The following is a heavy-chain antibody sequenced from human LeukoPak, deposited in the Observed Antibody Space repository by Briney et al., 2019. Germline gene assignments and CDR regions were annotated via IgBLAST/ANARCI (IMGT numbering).Heavy chain of an antibody. J-gene: IGHJ6*03. CDR1: GYPFTTYS. Sequence: ASVKVSCKASGYPFTTYSISWVRQAPGQGLEWMGWMNPNSGNTGYAQKFQGRVTMTRNTSISTAYMELSSLRSEDTAVYYCARGPRSKLRYYYYMDVWGKGTTVTISS. CDR2: MNPNSGNT. D-gene: IGHD1-7*01. V-gene: IGHV1-8*02. CDR3: ARGPRSKLRYYYYMDV.